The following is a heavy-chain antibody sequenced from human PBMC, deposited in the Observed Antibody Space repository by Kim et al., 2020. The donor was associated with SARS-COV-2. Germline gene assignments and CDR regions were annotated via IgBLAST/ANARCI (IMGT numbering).Heavy chain of an antibody. V-gene: IGHV4-59*13. D-gene: IGHD4-4*01. CDR2: IYYSGST. CDR3: ARDDGRDHSSQLDFRY. Sequence: SETLSLTCAVSGGSISSYYWSWIRQPPGKGLEWIGYIYYSGSTNYNPSLKSRVTISVDTSQKHFSLKLSSVTAADTAVYYCARDDGRDHSSQLDFRYWG. J-gene: IGHJ4*01. CDR1: GGSISSYY.